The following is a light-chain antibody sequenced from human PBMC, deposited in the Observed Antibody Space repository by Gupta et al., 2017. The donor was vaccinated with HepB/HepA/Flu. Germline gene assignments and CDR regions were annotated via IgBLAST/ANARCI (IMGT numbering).Light chain of an antibody. CDR2: YKSDSDK. CDR3: MFWFGTGWV. J-gene: IGLJ3*02. CDR1: SGINVGTFR. Sequence: QAMLSPPSSLSASPGASASRTWTLRSGINVGTFRIYWYQQKPGSPPLYLPKYKSDSDKEQGSGVPCRFSGSKDASANAGILLISGLKAEDEADYYCMFWFGTGWVFGGGTKLTVL. V-gene: IGLV5-45*02.